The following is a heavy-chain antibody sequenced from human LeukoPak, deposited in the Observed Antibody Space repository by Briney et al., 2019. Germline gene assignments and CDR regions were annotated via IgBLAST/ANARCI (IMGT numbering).Heavy chain of an antibody. J-gene: IGHJ3*01. D-gene: IGHD3-16*01. CDR3: ARDFLHLGG. Sequence: GGSLRLSCTVSGFTVSSDSMSWVRQAPGKGLEWVSFIYSGGSTHYSDSVKGRFTISRDNAKNTLYLQMSSLRAEDTAVYYCARDFLHLGGWGQGTMVTVSS. CDR1: GFTVSSDS. CDR2: IYSGGST. V-gene: IGHV3-53*01.